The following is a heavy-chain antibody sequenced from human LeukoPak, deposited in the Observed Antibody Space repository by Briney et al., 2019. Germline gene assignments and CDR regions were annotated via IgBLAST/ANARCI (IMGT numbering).Heavy chain of an antibody. J-gene: IGHJ4*02. Sequence: SETLSLTCTVSGGSISSGYYWGWIRQPPGKGLEWIGSIYHSGSTYYNPSLKSRVTISVDTSKNQFSLKLSSVTAADTAVYYCARDPLFYDILTGYHNWGHFDYWGQGTLVTVSS. D-gene: IGHD3-9*01. CDR2: IYHSGST. V-gene: IGHV4-38-2*02. CDR3: ARDPLFYDILTGYHNWGHFDY. CDR1: GGSISSGYY.